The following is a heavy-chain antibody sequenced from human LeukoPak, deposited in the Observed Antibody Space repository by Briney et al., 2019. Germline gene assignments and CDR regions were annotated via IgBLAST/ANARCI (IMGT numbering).Heavy chain of an antibody. CDR3: ATRPSGDYPYFDF. J-gene: IGHJ4*02. Sequence: GGSLRLSCAASGLTFSSHWMHWVRQAPGMGLEWISVIFGDGGTHYADSMKGRFTISRDNSKNTLYLQMSSLRAEDTAVYYCATRPSGDYPYFDFWGQGTLVTVSS. CDR2: IFGDGGT. V-gene: IGHV3-53*01. D-gene: IGHD4-17*01. CDR1: GLTFSSHW.